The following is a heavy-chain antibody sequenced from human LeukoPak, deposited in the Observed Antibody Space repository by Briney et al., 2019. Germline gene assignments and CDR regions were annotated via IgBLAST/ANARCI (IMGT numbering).Heavy chain of an antibody. J-gene: IGHJ4*02. CDR1: GFTFSSYS. V-gene: IGHV3-21*01. D-gene: IGHD2-2*01. CDR3: ARDGLGYCSSTSCSVRGFDY. CDR2: ISSSSSYI. Sequence: AGGSLRLSCAASGFTFSSYSMNWVRQAPGKGLEWVSSISSSSSYIYYADSVKGRFTISRDNAKNSLYLQMNSLRAEDTAVYYCARDGLGYCSSTSCSVRGFDYWGQGTLVTVS.